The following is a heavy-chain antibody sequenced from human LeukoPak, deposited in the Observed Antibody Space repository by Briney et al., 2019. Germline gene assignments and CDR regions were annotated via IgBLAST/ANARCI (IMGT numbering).Heavy chain of an antibody. V-gene: IGHV3-23*01. CDR3: TKDRVGSGYFEYSFDY. D-gene: IGHD3-22*01. J-gene: IGHJ4*02. CDR2: ITGGHYAT. CDR1: GFSFSSFA. Sequence: GGSLRLSCAASGFSFSSFAMTWVRQAPGKGLEWVSSITGGHYATYNTDSIKGRFTISRDNAKNTLYLQMNSLRAEDTAVYYCTKDRVGSGYFEYSFDYWGQGTLVTVSS.